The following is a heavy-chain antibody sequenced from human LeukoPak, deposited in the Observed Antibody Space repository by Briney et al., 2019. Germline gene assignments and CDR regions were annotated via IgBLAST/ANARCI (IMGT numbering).Heavy chain of an antibody. CDR2: IISIFGTA. J-gene: IGHJ3*02. CDR3: ARAWWSTGDDAFDI. CDR1: GGTFSSYA. Sequence: SSVNVSCTASGGTFSSYAISWVRQAPGHGLEWMGGIISIFGTANSAKKLQGRVTITTDESTSTAYMEMSSLRSEDTAVYYCARAWWSTGDDAFDIWGQGTMVTVSS. V-gene: IGHV1-69*05. D-gene: IGHD2-8*02.